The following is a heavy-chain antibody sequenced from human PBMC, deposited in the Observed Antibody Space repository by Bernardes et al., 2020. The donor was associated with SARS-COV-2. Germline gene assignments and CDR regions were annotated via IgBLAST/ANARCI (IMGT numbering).Heavy chain of an antibody. J-gene: IGHJ6*02. CDR2: ISAYNGNT. V-gene: IGHV1-18*01. CDR3: ARDKPQMVQGAEYYYYGMDV. Sequence: ASVKVSCKASGYTFTSYGISWVRQAPGQGLEWMGWISAYNGNTNYAQKLQGRVTMTTDTSTSTAYMELRSLRSDDTAVYYCARDKPQMVQGAEYYYYGMDVWGQGTTVTVSS. D-gene: IGHD3-10*01. CDR1: GYTFTSYG.